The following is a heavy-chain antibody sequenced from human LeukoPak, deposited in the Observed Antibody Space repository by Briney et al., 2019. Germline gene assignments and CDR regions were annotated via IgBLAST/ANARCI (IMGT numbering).Heavy chain of an antibody. CDR2: ISAYNGNT. J-gene: IGHJ5*02. CDR1: GYTFTSYG. V-gene: IGHV1-18*01. Sequence: ASVKVSCKASGYTFTSYGISWLRQAPGQGLEWKGWISAYNGNTNYAQKLQGRVTMTTDTSTSTAYMELRSLRSDDTAVYYCARDKKVITYKVWFDPWGQGTLVTVSS. D-gene: IGHD3-22*01. CDR3: ARDKKVITYKVWFDP.